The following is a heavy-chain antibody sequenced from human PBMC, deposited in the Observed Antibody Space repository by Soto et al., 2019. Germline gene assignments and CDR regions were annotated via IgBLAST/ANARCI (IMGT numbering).Heavy chain of an antibody. CDR2: ISSSGSTI. CDR1: GFTFSSYE. Sequence: EVQLVESGGGLVQPGGSLRLSCAASGFTFSSYEMNWVRQAPGKGLEWVSYISSSGSTIYYADSVKGRFTISRDNAKNSLYLQMNSLRAEDTAVYYCAREDVVVGYYYYGMDVWGQGTTVTVSS. J-gene: IGHJ6*02. V-gene: IGHV3-48*03. CDR3: AREDVVVGYYYYGMDV. D-gene: IGHD2-2*01.